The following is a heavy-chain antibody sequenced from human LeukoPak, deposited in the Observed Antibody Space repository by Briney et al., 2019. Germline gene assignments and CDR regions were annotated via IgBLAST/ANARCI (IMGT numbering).Heavy chain of an antibody. CDR1: GFIVTNIY. Sequence: GGSMRLSRTASGFIVTNIYTDWVRQPREGGMGWVSLDYSGGSTYYADSVKGRFTISRDNSKNMVYLQMNSLRAEDTAMYYCARDPPAVLIDTYGWGQGALVTVSS. D-gene: IGHD2-8*01. CDR2: DYSGGST. CDR3: ARDPPAVLIDTYG. V-gene: IGHV3-66*01. J-gene: IGHJ4*02.